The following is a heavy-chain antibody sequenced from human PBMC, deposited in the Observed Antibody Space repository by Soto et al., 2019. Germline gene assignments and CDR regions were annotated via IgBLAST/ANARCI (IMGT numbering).Heavy chain of an antibody. Sequence: VASVKVSCKASGGTFSSYAISWVRQAPGQGLEWMGGIIPIFGTANYAQKFQGRVTITADKSTSTAYMELSSLRSEDTAVYYCARGRSKEMATILFDYWGQGTLVTVSS. CDR3: ARGRSKEMATILFDY. V-gene: IGHV1-69*06. CDR2: IIPIFGTA. CDR1: GGTFSSYA. D-gene: IGHD5-12*01. J-gene: IGHJ4*02.